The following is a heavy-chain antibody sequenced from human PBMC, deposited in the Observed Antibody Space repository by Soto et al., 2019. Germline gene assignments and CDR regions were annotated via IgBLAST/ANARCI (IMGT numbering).Heavy chain of an antibody. CDR1: GGSISSGGYY. CDR2: IHHSGVT. D-gene: IGHD5-12*01. J-gene: IGHJ4*02. Sequence: QVQLQESGPGLVKPSQTLSLTCTVSGGSISSGGYYWSWIRQHPGKGLEWIGYIHHSGVTYYNQSLKSRVTMSVDTSMNQFSLKMSSVAAADTAGYYSAYGSRREGYDVWGQGTLVTVSS. CDR3: AYGSRREGYDV. V-gene: IGHV4-31*03.